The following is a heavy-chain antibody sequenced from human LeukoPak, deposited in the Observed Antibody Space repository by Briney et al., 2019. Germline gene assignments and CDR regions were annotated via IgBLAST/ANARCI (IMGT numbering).Heavy chain of an antibody. CDR1: GYTFTEYY. CDR3: ATYGITIFGVAFDY. J-gene: IGHJ4*02. CDR2: VDPEDGET. V-gene: IGHV1-69-2*01. D-gene: IGHD3-3*01. Sequence: ASVKVSCKVSGYTFTEYYMHWVQQAPGKGLEWMGLVDPEDGETIYAEKFQGRVTITADTSTDTAYMELSSLRSEDTAVYYCATYGITIFGVAFDYWGQGTLVTVSS.